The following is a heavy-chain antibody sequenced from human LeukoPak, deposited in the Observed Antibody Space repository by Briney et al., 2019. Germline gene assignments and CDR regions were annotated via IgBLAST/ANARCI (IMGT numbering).Heavy chain of an antibody. CDR1: GGSISSSNW. CDR2: IYHSGST. CDR3: ASIVGATGWYFVL. V-gene: IGHV4-4*02. D-gene: IGHD1-26*01. J-gene: IGHJ2*01. Sequence: SGTLSLTCAVSGGSISSSNWWCWVRQPPGKGLGWIGEIYHSGSTNYNPSLKSRVTISVDKSKNQFSLKLSSVTAADTAVYYCASIVGATGWYFVLWGRGTLVTVSS.